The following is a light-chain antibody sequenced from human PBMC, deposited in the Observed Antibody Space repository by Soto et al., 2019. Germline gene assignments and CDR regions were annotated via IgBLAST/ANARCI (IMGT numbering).Light chain of an antibody. CDR3: MRALPTPRT. CDR1: QSLLHSNGFNF. CDR2: LAS. V-gene: IGKV2-28*01. J-gene: IGKJ1*01. Sequence: VMTQSPLYLPVTPGEPASISCRSSQSLLHSNGFNFLDWYLQKPGQPPQLLIYLASHRPSGVPDRFSARGSGTDFTLKISRVEAEDVGVYHCMRALPTPRTLDQVTKVDIK.